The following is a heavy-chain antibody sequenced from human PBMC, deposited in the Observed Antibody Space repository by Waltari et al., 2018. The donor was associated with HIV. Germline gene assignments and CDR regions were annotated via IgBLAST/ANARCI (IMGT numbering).Heavy chain of an antibody. CDR3: ARDLNMLYHGSGFDY. V-gene: IGHV3-30*03. Sequence: QVQLVESGGAVVQSGVSLSFSCAGSGFDVSSLGWHWVRQAPGKGLEWGGVMSYDGKTYFSDDVKGRFTMSRDTSKNTMFLQMDRMKIDDRAVDYCARDLNMLYHGSGFDYWGPGTPVTV. D-gene: IGHD3-10*01. J-gene: IGHJ4*02. CDR2: MSYDGKT. CDR1: GFDVSSLG.